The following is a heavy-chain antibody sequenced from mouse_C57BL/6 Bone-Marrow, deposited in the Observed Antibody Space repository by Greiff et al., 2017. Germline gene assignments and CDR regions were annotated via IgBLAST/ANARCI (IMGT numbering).Heavy chain of an antibody. Sequence: QVQLKQSGAELVRPGASVKLSCKASGYTFTSYGISWVKQSPGQGLEWIGEIYPRSGTTYYNEKFKGKATLTADKSSRTAYMELRSLTSESAGVYFCARGACEAYWGQGTLVTVSA. V-gene: IGHV1-81*01. CDR3: ARGACEAY. J-gene: IGHJ3*01. CDR1: GYTFTSYG. CDR2: IYPRSGTT.